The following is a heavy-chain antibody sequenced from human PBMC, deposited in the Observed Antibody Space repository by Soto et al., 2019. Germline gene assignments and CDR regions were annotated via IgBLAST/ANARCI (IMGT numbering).Heavy chain of an antibody. Sequence: SETLSLTCPVSGGSISSYYWSWILQPPGKGLEWIGYIYYSGSTNYNPSLKSRVTISVDTSKNQFSLKLSSVTAADTAVYYCARAGTTMVRGVISGWFEPWGQGTLVTVSS. J-gene: IGHJ5*02. CDR3: ARAGTTMVRGVISGWFEP. CDR2: IYYSGST. V-gene: IGHV4-59*01. CDR1: GGSISSYY. D-gene: IGHD3-10*01.